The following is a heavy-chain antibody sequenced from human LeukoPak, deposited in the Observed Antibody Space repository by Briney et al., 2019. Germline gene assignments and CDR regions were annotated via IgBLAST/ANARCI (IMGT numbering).Heavy chain of an antibody. Sequence: GSSVKVSCKASGGTFISYAISWVRQAPGQGLEWMGGIIPIFGTANYAQKFQGRVTIIADESTSTAHMELSSLRSEDTAVYYCARDRYSGSYFPHFDYWGQGTLVTVSS. CDR3: ARDRYSGSYFPHFDY. CDR1: GGTFISYA. CDR2: IIPIFGTA. D-gene: IGHD1-26*01. V-gene: IGHV1-69*01. J-gene: IGHJ4*02.